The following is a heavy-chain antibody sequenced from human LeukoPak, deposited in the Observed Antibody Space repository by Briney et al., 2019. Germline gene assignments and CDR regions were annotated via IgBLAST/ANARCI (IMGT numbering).Heavy chain of an antibody. V-gene: IGHV3-7*01. D-gene: IGHD1-14*01. CDR3: VKHETGPEY. Sequence: PGGSLRLSCAASGFTFSRYWMSWVRQAPGKGLEWVANIKRDGSEKHHGASVKGRFTISRDNAKNSLYLQMNSLRVEDTAVYYCVKHETGPEYWGQGTLVAVSS. J-gene: IGHJ4*02. CDR1: GFTFSRYW. CDR2: IKRDGSEK.